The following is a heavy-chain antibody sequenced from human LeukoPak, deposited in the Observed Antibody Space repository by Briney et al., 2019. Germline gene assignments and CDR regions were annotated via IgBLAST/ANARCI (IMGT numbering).Heavy chain of an antibody. D-gene: IGHD4-17*01. Sequence: GGSLRLSCTVSGFTLTDHYMSWYRQSPGRGLEWISWITTSGTTRDYADSVKGRLTISRDNSKNSVYLQMSSLRADDTAVYYCARDPDYGDPYWGQGTLVTVSS. CDR1: GFTLTDHY. V-gene: IGHV3-11*01. J-gene: IGHJ4*02. CDR2: ITTSGTTR. CDR3: ARDPDYGDPY.